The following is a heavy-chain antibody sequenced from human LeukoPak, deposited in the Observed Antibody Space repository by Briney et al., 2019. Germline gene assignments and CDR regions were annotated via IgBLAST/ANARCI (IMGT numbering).Heavy chain of an antibody. Sequence: KPSETLSLACAVYGGSFSGYYWSWIRQPPGKGLEWIGEINHSGSTNYNPSLKGRVTISVDTSKNQFSLKLSSVTAADTAVYYCARGRLKQWLVRYADYYYGMDVWGQGTTVTASS. J-gene: IGHJ6*02. V-gene: IGHV4-34*01. D-gene: IGHD6-19*01. CDR3: ARGRLKQWLVRYADYYYGMDV. CDR2: INHSGST. CDR1: GGSFSGYY.